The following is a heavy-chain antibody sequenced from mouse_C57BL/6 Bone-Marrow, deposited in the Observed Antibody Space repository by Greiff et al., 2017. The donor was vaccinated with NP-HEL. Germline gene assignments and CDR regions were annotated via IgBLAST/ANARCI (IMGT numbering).Heavy chain of an antibody. CDR2: LYPGSGNT. V-gene: IGHV1-76*01. Sequence: VQLQQSGAELVRPGASVKLSCKASGYTFTDYYINWVKQRPGQGLEWIARLYPGSGNTYYNEKFKGKATLTAEKSSSTAYMQLSSLTSEDSAVYFCARPYLDYWGQGTTLTVSS. J-gene: IGHJ2*01. CDR1: GYTFTDYY. CDR3: ARPYLDY.